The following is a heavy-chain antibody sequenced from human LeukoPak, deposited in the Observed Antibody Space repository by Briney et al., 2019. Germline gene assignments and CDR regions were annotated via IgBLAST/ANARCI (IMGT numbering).Heavy chain of an antibody. D-gene: IGHD6-13*01. Sequence: GESLKISCKGSEYDFANYWIGWVRQMPGKGLEWMGIVYPAGSRIHYSPSFQGQVTMSVDRSISTAYLQWTSLKASDTAMYYCARARRSSTPEVGDVFKTWYFFEYWGQGALVTVSS. CDR1: EYDFANYW. CDR2: VYPAGSRI. V-gene: IGHV5-51*01. CDR3: ARARRSSTPEVGDVFKTWYFFEY. J-gene: IGHJ4*02.